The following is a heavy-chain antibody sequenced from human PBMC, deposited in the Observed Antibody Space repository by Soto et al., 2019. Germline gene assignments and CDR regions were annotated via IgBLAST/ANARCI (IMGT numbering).Heavy chain of an antibody. Sequence: GGSLRLSCAASGFTFSSYAMSWVRQAPGKGLEWVSAISGSGGSTYYADSVKGRFTISRDNSKNTLYLQMNSLRAEDTAVYYCAKGRYDFWSGYSLTDVWGKGTTVTVSS. J-gene: IGHJ6*04. D-gene: IGHD3-3*01. CDR2: ISGSGGST. CDR3: AKGRYDFWSGYSLTDV. V-gene: IGHV3-23*01. CDR1: GFTFSSYA.